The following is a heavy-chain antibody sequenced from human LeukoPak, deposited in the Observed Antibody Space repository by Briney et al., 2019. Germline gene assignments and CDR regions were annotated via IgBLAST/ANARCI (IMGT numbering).Heavy chain of an antibody. J-gene: IGHJ4*02. CDR2: ISSSSSYI. Sequence: GGSLRLSCAASGFTFSSYSMNWVRQAPGEGLEWVSSISSSSSYIYYADSVKGRFTISRDNAKNSLYLQINSLRAEDTAVYYCARSGQIDYWGQGTLVTVSS. CDR3: ARSGQIDY. V-gene: IGHV3-21*01. D-gene: IGHD1-26*01. CDR1: GFTFSSYS.